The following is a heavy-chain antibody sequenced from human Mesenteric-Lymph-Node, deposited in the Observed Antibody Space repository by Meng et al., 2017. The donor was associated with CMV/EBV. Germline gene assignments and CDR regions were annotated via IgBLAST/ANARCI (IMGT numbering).Heavy chain of an antibody. D-gene: IGHD2-2*03. Sequence: GGSLRLSCAASGFTFSSYAMSWVRQAPGKGLEWVSAISGSGGSTYYADSVKGRFTISRDNSKNTLYLQMNSLRAEDTAVYYCAKDLHGYCSSTSCMGDAFDIWGQGTMVTVSS. V-gene: IGHV3-23*01. CDR1: GFTFSSYA. CDR3: AKDLHGYCSSTSCMGDAFDI. CDR2: ISGSGGST. J-gene: IGHJ3*02.